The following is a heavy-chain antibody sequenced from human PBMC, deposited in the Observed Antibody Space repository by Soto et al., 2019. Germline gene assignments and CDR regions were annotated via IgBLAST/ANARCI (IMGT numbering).Heavy chain of an antibody. CDR1: GGSVTSGDYY. D-gene: IGHD6-6*01. CDR2: IYYSGST. CDR3: AGGKQLVTTLDS. Sequence: SETLSLTCTVSGGSVTSGDYYWSWIRQPPGKGLEWVGYIYYSGSTYYNSSLKSRITISLDTSKNHLSLKLTSVTAADTAVYYCAGGKQLVTTLDSRGQGTLVTVSS. J-gene: IGHJ4*02. V-gene: IGHV4-30-4*01.